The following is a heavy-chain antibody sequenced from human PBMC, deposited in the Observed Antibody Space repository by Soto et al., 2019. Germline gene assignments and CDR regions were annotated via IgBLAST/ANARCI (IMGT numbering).Heavy chain of an antibody. CDR1: GFTFSSYD. D-gene: IGHD2-21*02. V-gene: IGHV3-13*01. Sequence: GGSLRLSCAAPGFTFSSYDMHWVRQATGKGLEWVSAIGTAGDTYYPGSVKGRFTISRENAKNSLYLQMNSLRAGDTAVYYCARAAYCGGDCYSGEDAFDIWGQGTMVTVSS. J-gene: IGHJ3*02. CDR3: ARAAYCGGDCYSGEDAFDI. CDR2: IGTAGDT.